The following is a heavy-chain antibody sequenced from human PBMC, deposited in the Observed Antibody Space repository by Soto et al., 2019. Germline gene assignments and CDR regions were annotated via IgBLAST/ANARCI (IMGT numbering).Heavy chain of an antibody. CDR2: IDPSDSYT. CDR1: GYSFTSYW. V-gene: IGHV5-10-1*01. D-gene: IGHD3-3*01. Sequence: PGESLKISCKGSGYSFTSYWISWVRQMPGKVLEWMGRIDPSDSYTNYSPSFQGHVTISADKSISTAYLQWSSLKASDTAMYYCARHQDFWSGYPLMDVWGQGTTVNVSS. CDR3: ARHQDFWSGYPLMDV. J-gene: IGHJ6*02.